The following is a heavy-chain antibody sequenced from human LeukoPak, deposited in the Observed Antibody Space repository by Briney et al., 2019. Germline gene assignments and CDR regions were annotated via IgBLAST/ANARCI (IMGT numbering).Heavy chain of an antibody. J-gene: IGHJ4*02. Sequence: PSETLSLTCAVYGGSFSGYYWSWIRQPPGKGLEWIGEINHSGSTNYNPSLKSRVTISVDTSKNQFSLKLSSVTAADTAVYYCARVPIRSYDPFDHWGQGTLVTVSS. CDR2: INHSGST. V-gene: IGHV4-34*01. CDR3: ARVPIRSYDPFDH. D-gene: IGHD1-26*01. CDR1: GGSFSGYY.